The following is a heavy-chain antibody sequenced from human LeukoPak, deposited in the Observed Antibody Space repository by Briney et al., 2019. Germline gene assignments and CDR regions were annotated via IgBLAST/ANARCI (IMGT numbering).Heavy chain of an antibody. V-gene: IGHV3-23*01. Sequence: PGGSLRLSCAASGSTFSSYAMSWVRQAPGKGLEWVSAISGSGGSTYYADSVKGRFTISRDNSKNTLYLQMNSLRAEDTAVYYCARAPMVRGVITDYWGQGTLVTVSS. CDR1: GSTFSSYA. CDR3: ARAPMVRGVITDY. D-gene: IGHD3-10*01. J-gene: IGHJ4*02. CDR2: ISGSGGST.